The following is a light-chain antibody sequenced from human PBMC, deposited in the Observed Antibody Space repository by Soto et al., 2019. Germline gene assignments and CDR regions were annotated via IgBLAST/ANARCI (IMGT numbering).Light chain of an antibody. CDR3: SSYTSSNYV. CDR1: SSDVGGYNY. Sequence: QSVLTQPASVYGSPGQSITISCTGTSSDVGGYNYVSWYQQHPGKAPKLMIYDVSNRPSGVSNRFSGSKSGNTASLTISGLQAEDEADYHCSSYTSSNYVFGTGTKVTVL. CDR2: DVS. V-gene: IGLV2-14*01. J-gene: IGLJ1*01.